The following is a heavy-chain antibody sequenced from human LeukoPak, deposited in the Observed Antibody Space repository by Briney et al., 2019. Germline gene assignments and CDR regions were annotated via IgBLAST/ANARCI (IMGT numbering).Heavy chain of an antibody. CDR1: GGSIRSTSYY. CDR3: ARDRLLEDRDYYYYYYMDV. D-gene: IGHD1-1*01. J-gene: IGHJ6*03. CDR2: IYYNGRT. V-gene: IGHV4-39*01. Sequence: PSETLSLTCTVSGGSIRSTSYYWGWIRQPPGKGLEWIGSIYYNGRTYYNPSLKSRLAISVDTSKNQFSLKLSSVTAADTAVYYCARDRLLEDRDYYYYYYMDVWGKGTTVTVSS.